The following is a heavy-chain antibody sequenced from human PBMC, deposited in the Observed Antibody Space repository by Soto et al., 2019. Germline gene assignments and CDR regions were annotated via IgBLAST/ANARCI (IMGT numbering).Heavy chain of an antibody. V-gene: IGHV4-39*01. CDR2: IYYSGST. Sequence: SETLSLSCTVSGGSISSSSYYWGWTRQPPGKGLEWIGSIYYSGSTYYNPSLKSRVTISVDTSKNQFSLKLSSVTAADTAVYYCARVLVDTAMVPVWFAPWGQGTLVTVSS. J-gene: IGHJ5*02. CDR3: ARVLVDTAMVPVWFAP. D-gene: IGHD5-18*01. CDR1: GGSISSSSYY.